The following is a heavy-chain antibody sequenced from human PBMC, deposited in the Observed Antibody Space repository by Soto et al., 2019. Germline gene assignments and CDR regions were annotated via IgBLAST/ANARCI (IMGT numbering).Heavy chain of an antibody. CDR3: AGFFGSGGYPYYYGMDV. J-gene: IGHJ6*02. Sequence: PSETLSLTCAVSGGSMSSSNWWSWVRQPPEKGLEWIGEIYHDGTTNYNPSLKSRVTISLDKSKNQFSLKLSSVTAADTAVYYCAGFFGSGGYPYYYGMDVWGQGTTVTVSS. CDR2: IYHDGTT. V-gene: IGHV4-4*02. CDR1: GGSMSSSNW. D-gene: IGHD3-10*01.